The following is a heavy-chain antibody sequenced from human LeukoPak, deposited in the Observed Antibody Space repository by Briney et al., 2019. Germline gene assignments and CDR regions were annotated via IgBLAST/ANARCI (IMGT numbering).Heavy chain of an antibody. Sequence: PSETLSLTCAVYGGSFSGYYWSWIRQPPGKGLEWIGEINHSGSTNYNPSLESRVTISVDTSKNQFSLKLSSVTAADTAVYYCARLLGVKQLVPNVWGKGTTVTVSS. CDR1: GGSFSGYY. J-gene: IGHJ6*04. CDR2: INHSGST. D-gene: IGHD6-6*01. CDR3: ARLLGVKQLVPNV. V-gene: IGHV4-34*01.